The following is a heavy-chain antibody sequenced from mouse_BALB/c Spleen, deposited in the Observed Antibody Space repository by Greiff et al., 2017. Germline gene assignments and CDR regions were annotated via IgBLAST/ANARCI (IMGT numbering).Heavy chain of an antibody. J-gene: IGHJ1*01. V-gene: IGHV14-3*02. CDR2: IDPANGNT. CDR3: ARDYGSCFDV. CDR1: GFNIKDTY. D-gene: IGHD1-2*01. Sequence: EVQLQQSGAELVKPGASVKLSCTASGFNIKDTYMHWVKQRPEQGLEWIGRIDPANGNTKYDPKFQGKATITADTSSNTAYLQLSSLTSEDTAVYYCARDYGSCFDVWGEGTTVTVSS.